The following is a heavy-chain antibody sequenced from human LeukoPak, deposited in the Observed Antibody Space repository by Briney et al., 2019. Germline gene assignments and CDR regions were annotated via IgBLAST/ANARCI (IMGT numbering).Heavy chain of an antibody. V-gene: IGHV3-43*01. D-gene: IGHD3-16*01. J-gene: IGHJ4*02. CDR2: ISWDGGST. CDR3: AKDRGGVDY. CDR1: GFTFDDYS. Sequence: GGSLRLSCAASGFTFDDYSMHWVRQSPGKGLEWVSVISWDGGSTSYADSVKGRFTISRDNSKNSLYLQMNSLRSEDSALYYCAKDRGGVDYWGQGTLVTVSS.